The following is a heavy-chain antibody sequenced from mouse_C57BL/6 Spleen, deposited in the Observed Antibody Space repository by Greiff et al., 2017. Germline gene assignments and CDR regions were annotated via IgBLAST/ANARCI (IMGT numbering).Heavy chain of an antibody. CDR1: GYAFSSSW. V-gene: IGHV1-82*01. D-gene: IGHD1-1*02. CDR2: IYPGDGCT. CDR3: AGDGGHRGYAMDY. Sequence: QVQLQQSGPELVRPGASVKISCKASGYAFSSSWMNWVQQRPGKGLEWIGRIYPGDGCTNYTGKFKGKATLTADKSSRTAYMQLSSLSSEDAAVYFCAGDGGHRGYAMDYWGQGTSVTVAS. J-gene: IGHJ4*01.